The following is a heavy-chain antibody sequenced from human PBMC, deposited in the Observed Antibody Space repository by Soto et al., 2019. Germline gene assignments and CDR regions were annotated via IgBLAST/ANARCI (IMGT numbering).Heavy chain of an antibody. D-gene: IGHD6-13*01. V-gene: IGHV2-5*01. CDR3: AHIESSWRLMDV. Sequence: QITLKESGPTLVNPTQTLTLTCTFSGFSLSTSGVGVGWIRQPPGKALEWLVLIYWNDDKRYSPSLKSRLTITKDTSKNQVVLTMTNMDPVDTATYYCAHIESSWRLMDVWGQGTTVTVSS. J-gene: IGHJ6*02. CDR2: IYWNDDK. CDR1: GFSLSTSGVG.